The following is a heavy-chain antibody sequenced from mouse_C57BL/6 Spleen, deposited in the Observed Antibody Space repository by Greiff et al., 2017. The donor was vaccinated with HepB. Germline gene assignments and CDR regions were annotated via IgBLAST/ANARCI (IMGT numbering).Heavy chain of an antibody. CDR1: GYSFTGYY. CDR3: ARGWLRRGFDY. Sequence: EVQLQQSGPELVKPGASVKISCKASGYSFTGYYMNWVKQSPEKSLEWIGEINPSTGGTTYNQKLKAKATLTVDKSSSTAYMQLKSLTSEDSAVYYCARGWLRRGFDYWGQGTTLTVSS. D-gene: IGHD2-2*01. CDR2: INPSTGGT. V-gene: IGHV1-42*01. J-gene: IGHJ2*01.